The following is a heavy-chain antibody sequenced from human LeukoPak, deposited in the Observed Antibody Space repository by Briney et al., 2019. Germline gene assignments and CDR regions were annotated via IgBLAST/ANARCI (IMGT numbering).Heavy chain of an antibody. Sequence: SETLSLTCTVSGGSISSGGYYWSWIRQHPEKGLEWIGYIYYSGSTNYNPSLKSRVTISVDTSKNQFSLKLSSVTAADTAVYYCASRDTATGLDWGQGTLVTVSS. D-gene: IGHD5-18*01. V-gene: IGHV4-31*03. CDR1: GGSISSGGYY. CDR3: ASRDTATGLD. J-gene: IGHJ4*02. CDR2: IYYSGST.